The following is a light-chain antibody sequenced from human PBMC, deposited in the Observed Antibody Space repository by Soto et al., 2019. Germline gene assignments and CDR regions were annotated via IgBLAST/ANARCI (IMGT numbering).Light chain of an antibody. V-gene: IGLV2-14*01. CDR1: SNDVGGYNY. J-gene: IGLJ2*01. CDR2: DVS. Sequence: QSALTQPASVSGSPGQSITISCTGTSNDVGGYNYVSWYQQHPGKAPKLMIYDVSNRPSGVSNRFFGSKSGNTASLTISGLQAEDEADYYCSSNTSSSTYVVFGGGTKVTVL. CDR3: SSNTSSSTYVV.